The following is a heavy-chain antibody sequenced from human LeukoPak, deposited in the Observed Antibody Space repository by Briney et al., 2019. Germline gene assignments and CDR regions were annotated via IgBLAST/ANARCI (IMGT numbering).Heavy chain of an antibody. CDR2: INSDGSST. D-gene: IGHD6-6*01. CDR3: ARVTAARPLDY. V-gene: IGHV3-74*01. CDR1: GFTFSSYW. Sequence: PGGSLRLSCAASGFTFSSYWMHWVRQAPGKGLVWVSRINSDGSSTSYADSVKGRFTISRDNAKNTLYLQMNSLRAEDTAVYYCARVTAARPLDYWGQGTLVTVSS. J-gene: IGHJ4*02.